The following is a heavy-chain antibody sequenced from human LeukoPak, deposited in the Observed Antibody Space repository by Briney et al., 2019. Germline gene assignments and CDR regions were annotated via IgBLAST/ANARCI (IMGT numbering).Heavy chain of an antibody. J-gene: IGHJ4*02. D-gene: IGHD1-26*01. CDR2: TRSKANRYTT. CDR3: ASGRSYRASDY. V-gene: IGHV3-72*01. CDR1: GFTFSDHY. Sequence: GGSLTLSCAASGFTFSDHYMVWVRQAPGEGLEWVARTRSKANRYTTAYAASVKGRLTTARDDSPALLYRQMNSLRSEDTSVYYCASGRSYRASDYWGQGTLVTVSS.